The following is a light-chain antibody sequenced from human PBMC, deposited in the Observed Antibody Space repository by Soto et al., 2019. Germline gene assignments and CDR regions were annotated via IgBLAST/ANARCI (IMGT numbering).Light chain of an antibody. CDR1: SSDVGAYNS. CDR2: EVS. J-gene: IGLJ1*01. CDR3: SSYTSSSTYL. Sequence: QAVVTQPASVSGSPGQSITISCTGTSSDVGAYNSVSWYQQHPDKAPKLMIYEVSYRPSGVSNRFSGSKSDNTASLTISGLHTEDEADYYCSSYTSSSTYLFGTGTKLTVL. V-gene: IGLV2-14*03.